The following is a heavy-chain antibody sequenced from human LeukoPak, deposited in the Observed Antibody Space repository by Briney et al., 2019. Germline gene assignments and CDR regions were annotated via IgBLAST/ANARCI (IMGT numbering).Heavy chain of an antibody. CDR3: ARDRRRELLHAFDI. CDR1: GGTISRNY. J-gene: IGHJ3*02. Sequence: SETLSLTSTVSGGTISRNYWSWIRQPPGKGLEWIAYIDYSWSTNYNPSLKSRLTISVDASKNQFSLKLSSVTAADTAVYYCARDRRRELLHAFDIWGQGTMVTVS. D-gene: IGHD1-26*01. CDR2: IDYSWST. V-gene: IGHV4-59*01.